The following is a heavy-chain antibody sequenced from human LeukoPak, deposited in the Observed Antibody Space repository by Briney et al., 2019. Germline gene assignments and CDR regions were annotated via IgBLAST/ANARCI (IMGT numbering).Heavy chain of an antibody. CDR3: ARDYGSGSLHY. Sequence: ASVKVSCKASGYTFTSYGISWVRQAPGQGLEWMGWINTGNDNTRYSQIFQGRVTITRDTSASTAYMELSSLTSEDTAVYYCARDYGSGSLHYWGQGTLVTVSS. V-gene: IGHV1-3*04. CDR2: INTGNDNT. CDR1: GYTFTSYG. J-gene: IGHJ4*02. D-gene: IGHD3-10*01.